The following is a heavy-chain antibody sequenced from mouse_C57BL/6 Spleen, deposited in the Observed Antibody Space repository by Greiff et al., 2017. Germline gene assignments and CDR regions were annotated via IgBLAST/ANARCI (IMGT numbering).Heavy chain of an antibody. CDR2: INPYNGDT. D-gene: IGHD1-1*01. J-gene: IGHJ1*03. Sequence: EVQLQQSGPELVKPGDSVKISCKASGYSFTGYFMNWVMQSHGKSLEWIGRINPYNGDTFYNQKFQGKATLTGDKSSSTAHMELRSLTSADSAVYYCARSPYYGSREGYFDVWGTGTTVTVSS. CDR1: GYSFTGYF. V-gene: IGHV1-20*01. CDR3: ARSPYYGSREGYFDV.